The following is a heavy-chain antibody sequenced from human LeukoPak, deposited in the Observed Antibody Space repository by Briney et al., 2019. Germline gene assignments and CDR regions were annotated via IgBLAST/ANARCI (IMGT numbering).Heavy chain of an antibody. CDR1: GGSINSY. V-gene: IGHV4-4*07. Sequence: SETLSLTCTVSGGSINSYWSWIRQPAGKGLEWSGRISGSGTITYNPALQSRLSISIDTSKNQFSLKLMSVTAADTAVYYCARDSGTTGEVKFDPWGQGTLVTVSS. D-gene: IGHD3-10*01. J-gene: IGHJ5*02. CDR3: ARDSGTTGEVKFDP. CDR2: ISGSGTI.